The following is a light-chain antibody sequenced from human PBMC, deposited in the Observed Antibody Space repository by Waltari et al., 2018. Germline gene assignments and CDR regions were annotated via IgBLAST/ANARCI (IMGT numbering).Light chain of an antibody. Sequence: EIVLMQSPATLSVSPGEGATLSCRASQSVSSNLAWYQQKPGQAPRPLIYGGSSRATGIPPRFSGRGSLTEFTLTINSLQSEDFAIYYCQQYNSWPTFGGGTRVEIK. V-gene: IGKV3-15*01. CDR2: GGS. CDR3: QQYNSWPT. J-gene: IGKJ4*01. CDR1: QSVSSN.